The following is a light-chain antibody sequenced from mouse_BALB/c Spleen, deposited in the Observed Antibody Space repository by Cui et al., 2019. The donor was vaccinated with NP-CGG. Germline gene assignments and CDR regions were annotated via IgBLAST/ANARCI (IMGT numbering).Light chain of an antibody. J-gene: IGLJ1*01. V-gene: IGLV1*01. CDR2: GTN. CDR1: TGAVTTTNY. CDR3: ALWYSNHWV. Sequence: QAVVTQESALTTSPGETVTLTCRSSTGAVTTTNYANWVKEKPDHLFTGLIGGTNNRVPGVPARFSGSLIGDKAALTITGARTDDEAIYFCALWYSNHWVFGGGTKLTVL.